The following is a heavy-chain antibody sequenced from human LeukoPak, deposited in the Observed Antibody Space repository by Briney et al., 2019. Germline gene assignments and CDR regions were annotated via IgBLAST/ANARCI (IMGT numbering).Heavy chain of an antibody. J-gene: IGHJ3*02. CDR3: ARQFRIAAAPTPNDAFDI. V-gene: IGHV4-39*01. CDR1: GGSISSSTYY. Sequence: SETLSLTCTVSGGSISSSTYYWGWIRQPPGKGLQWIGNIYYSGSTYYNPSLKSRVTISVDTSKNQFSLKLSSVTAADTAIYYCARQFRIAAAPTPNDAFDIWGQGTMVTVSS. D-gene: IGHD6-13*01. CDR2: IYYSGST.